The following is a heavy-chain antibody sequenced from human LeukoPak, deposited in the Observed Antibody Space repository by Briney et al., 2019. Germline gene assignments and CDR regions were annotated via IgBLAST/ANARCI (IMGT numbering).Heavy chain of an antibody. CDR1: GYSFTAFY. Sequence: ASVKVSCKASGYSFTAFYTHWVRQAPGQGLEWMGWIHPRSGETNYAYKFRGRVTMTRDTSISTTYMDLGSLGSDDTAVYYCARDGEYGTGSYYGGCFDYWGQGTLSPSPQ. CDR3: ARDGEYGTGSYYGGCFDY. V-gene: IGHV1-2*02. J-gene: IGHJ4*02. D-gene: IGHD3-10*01. CDR2: IHPRSGET.